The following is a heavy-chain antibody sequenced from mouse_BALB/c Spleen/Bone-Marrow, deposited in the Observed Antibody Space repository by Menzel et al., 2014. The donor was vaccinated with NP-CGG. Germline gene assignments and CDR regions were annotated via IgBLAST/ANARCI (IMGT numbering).Heavy chain of an antibody. Sequence: EVKLEESGGGLVQPGGSLKLSCAASGFTFSSYGMSWVRQTPDKRLELVATINSNGGSTYYPDSVKGRFTISRDNAKNTLYLQMSSLKSEDTAMYYCARRVYYPYYFDYWGQGTTLTVSS. V-gene: IGHV5-6-3*01. J-gene: IGHJ2*01. CDR3: ARRVYYPYYFDY. CDR2: INSNGGST. CDR1: GFTFSSYG. D-gene: IGHD2-1*01.